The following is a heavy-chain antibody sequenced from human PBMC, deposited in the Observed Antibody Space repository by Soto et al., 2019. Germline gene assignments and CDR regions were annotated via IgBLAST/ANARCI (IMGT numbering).Heavy chain of an antibody. CDR1: GFTFSSYG. J-gene: IGHJ4*01. V-gene: IGHV3-30*18. CDR2: ISYNGSNK. Sequence: GGSLRLSCAASGFTFSSYGMHWVRQAPGKGLEWVAVISYNGSNKHYADSVKGRFTISRDTSKNMLYLQMNSLRAEDTAIYYCAKDSHWAIISPTHDYWGHGTLVTVSS. CDR3: AKDSHWAIISPTHDY. D-gene: IGHD2-2*01.